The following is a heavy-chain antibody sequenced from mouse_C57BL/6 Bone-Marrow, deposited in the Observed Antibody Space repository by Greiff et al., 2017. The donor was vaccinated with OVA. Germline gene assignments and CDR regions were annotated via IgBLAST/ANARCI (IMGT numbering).Heavy chain of an antibody. J-gene: IGHJ3*01. Sequence: EVHVVESGEGLVKPGGSLKLSCAASGFTFSSYAMSWVRQTPEKRLEWVAYISSGGDYIYYADNVQGRFTISRDHARNTLYLQRSSLKSEDTAMYYCTIYDGYYEEFAYWGQGTLVTVSA. V-gene: IGHV5-9-1*02. CDR1: GFTFSSYA. D-gene: IGHD2-3*01. CDR3: TIYDGYYEEFAY. CDR2: ISSGGDYI.